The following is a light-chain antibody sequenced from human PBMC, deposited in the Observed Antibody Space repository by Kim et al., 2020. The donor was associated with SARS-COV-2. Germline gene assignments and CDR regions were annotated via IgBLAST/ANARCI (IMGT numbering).Light chain of an antibody. CDR3: GTWDSSLNGLV. CDR2: DNN. CDR1: SLNIGPNY. J-gene: IGLJ2*01. V-gene: IGLV1-51*01. Sequence: GQKVTISGSRSSLNIGPNYVSWYQRFPGTAPKLLIYDNNKRPSGIPDRFSGSKSGTSATLGITGLQTGDEADYYCGTWDSSLNGLVFGGGTQLTVL.